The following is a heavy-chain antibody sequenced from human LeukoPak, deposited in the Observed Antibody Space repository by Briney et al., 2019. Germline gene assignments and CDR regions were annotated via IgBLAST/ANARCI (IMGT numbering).Heavy chain of an antibody. V-gene: IGHV3-49*04. CDR3: ARELSGSYYDFDY. CDR2: IRTKAYGGTT. J-gene: IGHJ4*02. D-gene: IGHD1-26*01. Sequence: GGSLRLSCTASGFTFGDYAMSWVRQAPGKGLERVGFIRTKAYGGTTEYAASVKGRFTISRDDSKSIVYLQMNSLKTEDTAVYYCARELSGSYYDFDYWGQGTLVTVSS. CDR1: GFTFGDYA.